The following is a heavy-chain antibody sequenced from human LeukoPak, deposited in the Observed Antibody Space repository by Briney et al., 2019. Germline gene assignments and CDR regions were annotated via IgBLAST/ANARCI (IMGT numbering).Heavy chain of an antibody. CDR3: ARPGYYDSSGYITPLDY. J-gene: IGHJ4*02. Sequence: GGSLRLSCAASGFTFSSYSMNWVRQAPGKGLEWVSSISSSSSYIYYADSVKGRFTISRDNAKNSLYLQMNSLRAEDTAVNYCARPGYYDSSGYITPLDYWGQGTLVTVSS. CDR2: ISSSSSYI. D-gene: IGHD3-22*01. V-gene: IGHV3-21*01. CDR1: GFTFSSYS.